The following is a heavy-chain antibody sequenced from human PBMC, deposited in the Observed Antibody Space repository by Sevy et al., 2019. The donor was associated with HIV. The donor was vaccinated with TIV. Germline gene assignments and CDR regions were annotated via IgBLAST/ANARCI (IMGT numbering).Heavy chain of an antibody. V-gene: IGHV1-69*13. J-gene: IGHJ3*02. CDR3: SRDRGPAAISDAFDI. Sequence: ASVNVSCKASGGNLHNYGINWVRQAPGQGLEWMGGLIPIFRTSTYAQNFRGRITFAADEATSTFYLEMSSLRADDTAVYYCSRDRGPAAISDAFDIWGQGTMVTVSS. CDR1: GGNLHNYG. D-gene: IGHD2-2*02. CDR2: LIPIFRTS.